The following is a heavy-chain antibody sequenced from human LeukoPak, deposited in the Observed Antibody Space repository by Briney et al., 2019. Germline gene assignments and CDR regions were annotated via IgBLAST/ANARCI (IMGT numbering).Heavy chain of an antibody. Sequence: GGSLRLSCAASGFTFSSYWMHWVRQAPGKGLVWVSGINSDGSNTTYADSVKGRFTISRDNAKNTLYLQMNSLRAEDTAVYYCVVTTVVTKDYWGQGTLVTVSS. V-gene: IGHV3-74*01. CDR1: GFTFSSYW. D-gene: IGHD4-23*01. J-gene: IGHJ4*02. CDR2: INSDGSNT. CDR3: VVTTVVTKDY.